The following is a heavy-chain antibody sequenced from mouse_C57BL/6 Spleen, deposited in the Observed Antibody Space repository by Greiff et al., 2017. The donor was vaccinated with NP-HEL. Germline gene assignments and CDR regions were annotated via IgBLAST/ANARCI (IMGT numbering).Heavy chain of an antibody. D-gene: IGHD2-2*01. CDR1: GFNIKDDY. Sequence: DVQLQESGAELVRPGASVKLSCTASGFNIKDDYMHWVKQRPEQGLEWIGWIDPENGDTEYASKFQGKATITADTSSNTAYLQLSSLTSEDTAVYYCTTGLPYYFDYWGQGTTLTVSS. J-gene: IGHJ2*01. V-gene: IGHV14-4*01. CDR3: TTGLPYYFDY. CDR2: IDPENGDT.